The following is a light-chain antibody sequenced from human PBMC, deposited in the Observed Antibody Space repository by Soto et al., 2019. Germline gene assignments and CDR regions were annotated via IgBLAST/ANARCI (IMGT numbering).Light chain of an antibody. J-gene: IGKJ5*01. CDR2: GAS. V-gene: IGKV1-39*01. CDR1: QSISKH. Sequence: IQMTQSPSFLSASVGDRVTITCRASQSISKHLNWYQQKPGKAPKFLIYGASTLQSGVPSRFTGSGSGTDFTLTVNSLQAEDFATYYCQQSYTSPTTFGQGTRLEIK. CDR3: QQSYTSPTT.